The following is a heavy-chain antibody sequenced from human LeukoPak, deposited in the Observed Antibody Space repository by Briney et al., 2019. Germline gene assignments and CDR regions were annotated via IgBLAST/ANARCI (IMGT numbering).Heavy chain of an antibody. V-gene: IGHV4-34*01. Sequence: SETLSLTCAVYGGSFSGYYWSWIRQPPGKGLEWIGEINHSGSTNYNPSLKSRVTISVDTSKNQFSLKLSSVTAADTAVYYCARGLGYCSGGSCYMFRYFDHWGQGTLVTVSS. CDR3: ARGLGYCSGGSCYMFRYFDH. CDR2: INHSGST. CDR1: GGSFSGYY. D-gene: IGHD2-15*01. J-gene: IGHJ4*02.